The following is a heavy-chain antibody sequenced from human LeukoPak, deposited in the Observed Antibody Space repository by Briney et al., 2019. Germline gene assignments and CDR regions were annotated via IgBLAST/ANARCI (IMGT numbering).Heavy chain of an antibody. CDR2: IIPILGIA. CDR1: GGTFSKYT. J-gene: IGHJ4*02. D-gene: IGHD1-1*01. V-gene: IGHV1-69*02. CDR3: ASFRTGTTYWKFDY. Sequence: SVQVSCKASGGTFSKYTISWVRQAPGQGLEWMGRIIPILGIANYAQKFQGRVTITADKSTSTAYMELSSLRSEDTAVYYCASFRTGTTYWKFDYWGQGTLVTVSS.